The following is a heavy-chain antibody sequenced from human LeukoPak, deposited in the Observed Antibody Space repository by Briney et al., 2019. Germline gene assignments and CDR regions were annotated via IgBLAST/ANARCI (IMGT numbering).Heavy chain of an antibody. Sequence: GGSLRLSCAASGFTVSSNYMSWVRQAPGKGLEWVSVIYSGGSTYYADSVKGRLTISRDNSQNTVYLQMNNMRAEDTAVYYCASALAAASHTSFDHWGREPWSPSP. CDR1: GFTVSSNY. V-gene: IGHV3-66*01. CDR2: IYSGGST. CDR3: ASALAAASHTSFDH. J-gene: IGHJ4*02. D-gene: IGHD6-13*01.